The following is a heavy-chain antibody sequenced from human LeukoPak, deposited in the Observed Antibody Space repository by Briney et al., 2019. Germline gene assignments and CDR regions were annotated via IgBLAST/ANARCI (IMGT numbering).Heavy chain of an antibody. CDR2: IIPIFDTA. V-gene: IGHV1-69*13. D-gene: IGHD5-24*01. Sequence: GASVKVSCKASGGTFSSYSISWVRQAPGHGLEWMGGIIPIFDTADYAQKFQGRVTITADESTSTAYMELSSLRSEDTAVYYCARDFGRDGMRYWRQGTLVTVSS. CDR1: GGTFSSYS. J-gene: IGHJ4*02. CDR3: ARDFGRDGMRY.